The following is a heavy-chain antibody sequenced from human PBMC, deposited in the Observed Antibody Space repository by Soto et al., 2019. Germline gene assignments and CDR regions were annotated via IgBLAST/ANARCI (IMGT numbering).Heavy chain of an antibody. J-gene: IGHJ6*03. Sequence: GGSLRLSCAASGFTFSSYGMHWVRQAPGKGLEWVAVISYDGSNKYYADSVKGRFTISRDNSKNTLYLQMNSLRAEDTAVYYCAKDSSLSDTAMVSWYYYYYVDVWGKGTTVTVSS. CDR3: AKDSSLSDTAMVSWYYYYYVDV. D-gene: IGHD5-18*01. CDR1: GFTFSSYG. V-gene: IGHV3-30*18. CDR2: ISYDGSNK.